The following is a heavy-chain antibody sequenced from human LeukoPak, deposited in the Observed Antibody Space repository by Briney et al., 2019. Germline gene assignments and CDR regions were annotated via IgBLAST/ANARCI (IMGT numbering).Heavy chain of an antibody. CDR2: IPGSGGST. V-gene: IGHV3-23*01. D-gene: IGHD1-26*01. Sequence: PGGSLRLSCAASGFTFSSYAMSWVRQAPGRGLEWVSVIPGSGGSTYYADSVKGRFTISRDNSKNTLYLQMNSLRAEDTAVYYCAKSPYYGATTRGYYFDYWGQGTLVTVSS. J-gene: IGHJ4*02. CDR3: AKSPYYGATTRGYYFDY. CDR1: GFTFSSYA.